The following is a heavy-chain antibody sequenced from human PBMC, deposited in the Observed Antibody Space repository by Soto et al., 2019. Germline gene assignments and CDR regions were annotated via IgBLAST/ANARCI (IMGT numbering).Heavy chain of an antibody. V-gene: IGHV1-8*01. CDR1: GYTFTSYD. Sequence: ASVKVSCKASGYTFTSYDINWVRQATGQGLEWMGWMNPNSGNTGYAQKFQGRVTMTRNTSISTAYMELSSLRSEDTAVYYCARGVPYDSSGYLPDGPYFDYWGQGTLVSVSS. J-gene: IGHJ4*02. CDR3: ARGVPYDSSGYLPDGPYFDY. CDR2: MNPNSGNT. D-gene: IGHD3-22*01.